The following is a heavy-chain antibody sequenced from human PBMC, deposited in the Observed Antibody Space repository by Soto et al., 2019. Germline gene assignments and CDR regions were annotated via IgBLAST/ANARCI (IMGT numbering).Heavy chain of an antibody. J-gene: IGHJ4*02. D-gene: IGHD4-17*01. V-gene: IGHV4-31*03. CDR1: GASIRTGGYY. CDR3: ARDRKDYPDI. Sequence: PSEPLSLTCSVSGASIRTGGYYWSWIRQRPGKGLEWIAYIFYTGSAYYNPSLESRLSISIDRSKNQFSLELRSVSVADTAVYYCARDRKDYPDIWGQGTRVTVSS. CDR2: IFYTGSA.